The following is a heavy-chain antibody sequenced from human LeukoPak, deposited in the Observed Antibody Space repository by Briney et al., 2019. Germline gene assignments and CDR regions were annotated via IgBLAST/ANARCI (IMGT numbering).Heavy chain of an antibody. V-gene: IGHV4-31*03. D-gene: IGHD3-10*01. Sequence: SETLSLTCTVSGGSIKSASYSWTWIRQPAGKGLEWIGYIYYSGSTQYNPSLKSRITISVDTSKNQFSLKLSSVTAADTAIYYCARDGGYGSGTYQFDYWGQGTLVTVSS. CDR3: ARDGGYGSGTYQFDY. J-gene: IGHJ4*02. CDR2: IYYSGST. CDR1: GGSIKSASYS.